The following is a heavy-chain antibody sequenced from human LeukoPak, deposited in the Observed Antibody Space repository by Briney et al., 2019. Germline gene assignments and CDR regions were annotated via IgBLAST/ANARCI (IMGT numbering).Heavy chain of an antibody. D-gene: IGHD4-17*01. J-gene: IGHJ4*02. CDR2: IYYSGST. CDR1: GVSISSYY. CDR3: ARDGGYGDSYYFDY. Sequence: SETLSLTCTVSGVSISSYYWSWIRQPPGKGLEWVGYIYYSGSTNYNPSLKSRVTISVDTSKNKFSLKLSSVTAADTAEDHGARDGGYGDSYYFDYWGQGTLVTVSS. V-gene: IGHV4-59*01.